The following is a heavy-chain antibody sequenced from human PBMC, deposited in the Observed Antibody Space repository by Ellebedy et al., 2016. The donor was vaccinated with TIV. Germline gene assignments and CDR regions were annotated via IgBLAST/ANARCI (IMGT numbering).Heavy chain of an antibody. CDR3: ARGWGSGSPSY. J-gene: IGHJ4*02. V-gene: IGHV4-34*01. CDR1: GGSFSGYF. CDR2: INHSGST. Sequence: MPSETLSLTCAVYGGSFSGYFWSWIRQPPGKGLEWIGEINHSGSTNYNSSLMSRVTISVDTSKNQFSLKLTSVTAADTAVYYCARGWGSGSPSYWGQGALVTVSS. D-gene: IGHD3-10*01.